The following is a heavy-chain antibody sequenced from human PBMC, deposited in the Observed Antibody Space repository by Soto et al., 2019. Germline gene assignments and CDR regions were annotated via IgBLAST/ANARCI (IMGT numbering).Heavy chain of an antibody. CDR3: ARAPSEYYYDSSGYYGYFQH. CDR2: IIPIFGTA. D-gene: IGHD3-22*01. Sequence: QVQLVQSGAEVKKHGSSVKVSCKASGGTFSSYAISWVRQAPGQGLEWMGGIIPIFGTANYAQKFQGRVTITADESTSTAYMELSSLRSEDTAVYYCARAPSEYYYDSSGYYGYFQHWGQGTLVTVSS. CDR1: GGTFSSYA. V-gene: IGHV1-69*12. J-gene: IGHJ1*01.